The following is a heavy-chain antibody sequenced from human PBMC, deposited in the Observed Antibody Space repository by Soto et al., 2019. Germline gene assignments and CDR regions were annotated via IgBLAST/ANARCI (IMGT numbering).Heavy chain of an antibody. CDR3: ARTPYYFDY. V-gene: IGHV4-30-2*01. J-gene: IGHJ4*02. Sequence: SETLSLTCDVSGDTISTGGYTWAWVRQPPGKGLEWIGQTYHSGNTCYNPSLKSRVIISLDKSKNQFSLKVSSLTAADTAVYYCARTPYYFDYWGQGTLVTVSS. CDR1: GDTISTGGYT. CDR2: TYHSGNT.